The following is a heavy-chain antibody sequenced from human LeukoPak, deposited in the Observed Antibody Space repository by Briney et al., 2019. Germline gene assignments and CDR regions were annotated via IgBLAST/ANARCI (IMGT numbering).Heavy chain of an antibody. CDR2: IYTSGST. J-gene: IGHJ6*03. CDR1: GGSISSGSYY. CDR3: AREANLLLWFGESYYMDV. V-gene: IGHV4-61*02. Sequence: SSETLSLTCTVSGGSISSGSYYWSWIRQPAGKGLEWIGRIYTSGSTNYNPSLKSRVTIPVDTSKNQFSLKLSSVTAADTAVYYCAREANLLLWFGESYYMDVWGKGTTVTISS. D-gene: IGHD3-10*01.